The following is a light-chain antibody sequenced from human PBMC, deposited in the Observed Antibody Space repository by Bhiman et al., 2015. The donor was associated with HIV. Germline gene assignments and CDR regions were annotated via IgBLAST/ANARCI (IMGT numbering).Light chain of an antibody. CDR3: QSYDSSLSGRV. CDR2: GNS. V-gene: IGLV1-40*01. CDR1: SSNIGNNY. Sequence: QSVLTQPPSVSAAPGQKVTISCSGSSSNIGNNYVHWYQQLPGTAPKLLIYGNSNRPSGVPDRFSGSKSGTSASLAITGLQAEDEADYYCQSYDSSLSGRVFGGGTKLTVL. J-gene: IGLJ3*02.